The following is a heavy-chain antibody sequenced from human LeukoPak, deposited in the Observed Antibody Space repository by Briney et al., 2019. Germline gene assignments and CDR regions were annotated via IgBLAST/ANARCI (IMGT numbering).Heavy chain of an antibody. V-gene: IGHV4-59*01. D-gene: IGHD6-13*01. Sequence: SETLSLTCTVSGGSISSYYWSRIRQPPGKGLEWIGYIYYSGSTNYNPSLKSRVTISVDTSKNQFSLKLSSVTAADTAVYYCATTSSSTHYYYYYGMDVWGQGTTVTVSS. CDR3: ATTSSSTHYYYYYGMDV. CDR1: GGSISSYY. J-gene: IGHJ6*02. CDR2: IYYSGST.